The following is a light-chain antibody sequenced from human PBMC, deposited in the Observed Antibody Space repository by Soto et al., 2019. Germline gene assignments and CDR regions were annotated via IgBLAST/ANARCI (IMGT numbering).Light chain of an antibody. CDR3: QQYNNWPPWT. CDR1: QSISSW. Sequence: DIQMTQSPSTLSASVGDRVTITCRASQSISSWLAWYQQKPGKAPKLLIYDASSLESGVPSRFSGSGSGTEFTLTISRLQSEDFAVYYCQQYNNWPPWTFGQGTKVDI. V-gene: IGKV1-5*01. CDR2: DAS. J-gene: IGKJ1*01.